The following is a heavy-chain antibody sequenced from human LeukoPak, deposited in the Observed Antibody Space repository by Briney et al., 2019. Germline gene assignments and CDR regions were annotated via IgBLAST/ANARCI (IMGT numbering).Heavy chain of an antibody. D-gene: IGHD2-15*01. CDR3: ARGRKDCSAGNCYSDY. CDR1: GFTFTRYW. CDR2: IQEAGSEK. J-gene: IGHJ4*02. Sequence: GGSLRLSCAASGFTFTRYWMHWVRQAPGKGLQWVANIQEAGSEKYYVDSVKGRFTISRDNAKNSLYLQMNSLRAEDTAVYYCARGRKDCSAGNCYSDYWGQGTLVTVSS. V-gene: IGHV3-7*01.